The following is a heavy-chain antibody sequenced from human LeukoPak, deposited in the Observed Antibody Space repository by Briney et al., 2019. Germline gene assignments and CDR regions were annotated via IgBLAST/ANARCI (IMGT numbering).Heavy chain of an antibody. D-gene: IGHD3-10*01. CDR3: AKDLGGVGGYFDY. CDR2: ISKNSGSI. CDR1: GFTFDDYA. V-gene: IGHV3-9*01. J-gene: IGHJ4*02. Sequence: GGSLRLSCAASGFTFDDYAMHWVRQAPGKGLEWVSGISKNSGSIGYVDSVKGRFTISRDSAKNSLYLQMSSLRAEDTAVYYCAKDLGGVGGYFDYWGQGTLVTVSS.